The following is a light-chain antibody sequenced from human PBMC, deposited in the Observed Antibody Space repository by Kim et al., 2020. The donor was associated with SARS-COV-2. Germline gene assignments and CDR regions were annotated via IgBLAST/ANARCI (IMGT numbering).Light chain of an antibody. Sequence: EIVMTQSPATLSVSPGERATLSCRASQSVGSNLAWYQQTPGQPPRLLMYGASTRATGIAVRFSGSGSGAEFTLTISSLQSEDFAVYYCQQYNNWPRTFGQGTKVDIK. CDR1: QSVGSN. CDR3: QQYNNWPRT. CDR2: GAS. V-gene: IGKV3-15*01. J-gene: IGKJ1*01.